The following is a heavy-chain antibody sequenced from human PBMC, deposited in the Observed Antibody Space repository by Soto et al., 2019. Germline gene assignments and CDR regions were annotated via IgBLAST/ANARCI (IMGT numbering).Heavy chain of an antibody. Sequence: EVQLLESGGGLVQPGGSLRLSCAASRFTFSSYAMSWVRQAPGKGLEWVSAISGSGGSTYYADSVKGRFTISRDNSKNTLYLQMNSLRAEDTAVYYCAKGELSWVTTLHYWGQGTLVTVSS. D-gene: IGHD4-17*01. J-gene: IGHJ4*02. CDR2: ISGSGGST. CDR3: AKGELSWVTTLHY. CDR1: RFTFSSYA. V-gene: IGHV3-23*01.